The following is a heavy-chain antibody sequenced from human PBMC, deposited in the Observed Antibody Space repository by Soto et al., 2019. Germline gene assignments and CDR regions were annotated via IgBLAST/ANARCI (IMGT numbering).Heavy chain of an antibody. Sequence: EVQLVESGGGLVQPGGSLRLSCAASGFTFSSYSMNWVRQAPGKGLEWVSYISSSSSTIYYADSVKGRFTISRDNAKNSLYLQMNSLRAEDTAVYYCARAIEQDIVLMVYAISQPYFDYWGQGTLVTVSS. D-gene: IGHD2-8*01. CDR1: GFTFSSYS. CDR3: ARAIEQDIVLMVYAISQPYFDY. CDR2: ISSSSSTI. V-gene: IGHV3-48*01. J-gene: IGHJ4*02.